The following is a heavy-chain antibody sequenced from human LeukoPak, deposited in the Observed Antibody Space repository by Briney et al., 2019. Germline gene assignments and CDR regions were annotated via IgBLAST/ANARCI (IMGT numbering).Heavy chain of an antibody. J-gene: IGHJ6*02. Sequence: ASVKVSCKASGYIFTSYGISWVRPAPGQGLEWMGWISAYNGNTNYAQKLQGRVTMTTDTSTSTAYMELSSLRSEDTAVYYCASAVDTAGYGMDVWGQGTTVTVSS. CDR2: ISAYNGNT. CDR3: ASAVDTAGYGMDV. V-gene: IGHV1-18*01. D-gene: IGHD5-18*01. CDR1: GYIFTSYG.